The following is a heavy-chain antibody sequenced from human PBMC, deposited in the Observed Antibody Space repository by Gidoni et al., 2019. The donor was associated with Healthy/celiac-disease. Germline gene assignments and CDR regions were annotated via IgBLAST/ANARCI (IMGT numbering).Heavy chain of an antibody. D-gene: IGHD2-21*02. CDR1: GGSISSSSYY. Sequence: QLQLQESGPGLVKPSATLSLTCTVSGGSISSSSYYWGWIRQPPGKGLEWIGSIYYSGSTYYNPSLKSRVTISVDTSKNQFSLKLSSVTAADTAVYYCARRGTVVTAIPFDYWGQGTLVTVSS. V-gene: IGHV4-39*07. J-gene: IGHJ4*02. CDR2: IYYSGST. CDR3: ARRGTVVTAIPFDY.